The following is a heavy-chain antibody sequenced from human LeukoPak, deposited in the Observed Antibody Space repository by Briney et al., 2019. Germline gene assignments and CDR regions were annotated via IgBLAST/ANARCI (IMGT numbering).Heavy chain of an antibody. CDR2: ITDSGGYT. CDR1: GFTFSNYA. D-gene: IGHD6-19*01. CDR3: AKEGSTAVAGYADYFQH. Sequence: PGGSLRLSCAASGFTFSNYAMSWVRQAPGKGLEWVSAITDSGGYTYYPDSLKGRFTISRDNSKNTLYLQMNSLRAEDTAVYYCAKEGSTAVAGYADYFQHWGQGTLVTVSS. J-gene: IGHJ1*01. V-gene: IGHV3-23*01.